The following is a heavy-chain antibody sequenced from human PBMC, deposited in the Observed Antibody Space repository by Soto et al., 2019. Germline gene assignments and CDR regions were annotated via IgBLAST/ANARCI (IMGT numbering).Heavy chain of an antibody. J-gene: IGHJ2*01. CDR1: GFAFSTYG. CDR2: ISYDGSNT. D-gene: IGHD3-22*01. Sequence: GGSLRLSCAASGFAFSTYGMHWVRQAPGKGLAWVAVISYDGSNTYYADSVKGRFTISRDNADNSLYLQMNSLRAEDTAIYYCARDSVVVSFRPRNFDLWGRGTQVTVSS. V-gene: IGHV3-30*03. CDR3: ARDSVVVSFRPRNFDL.